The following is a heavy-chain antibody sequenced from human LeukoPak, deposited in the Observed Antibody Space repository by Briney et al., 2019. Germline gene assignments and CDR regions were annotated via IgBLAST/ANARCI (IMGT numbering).Heavy chain of an antibody. D-gene: IGHD3-3*01. CDR1: GYTLTGYY. V-gene: IGHV1-2*02. CDR2: INPNSGGT. CDR3: ARGTEYYDFWSGYYSGFDY. J-gene: IGHJ4*02. Sequence: ASVKVSCKASGYTLTGYYMHWVRQAPGQGLDWMGWINPNSGGTNYAQKFQGRVTMTRGTSTSTAYMEPSRLRSDDTAVYYCARGTEYYDFWSGYYSGFDYWGQGTLVTVSS.